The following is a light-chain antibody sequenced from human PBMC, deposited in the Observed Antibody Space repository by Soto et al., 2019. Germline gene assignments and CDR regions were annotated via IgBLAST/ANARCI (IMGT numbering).Light chain of an antibody. Sequence: EIVLTQSPGTLSLSPGERATLSCRASQSVSSNYLAWYQQKPGQAPRLLIFEASTRATGIPDRFSGSGSGTDFTLTISRLEPEDFAVYYCLQYGNSPFTFGPGTKVDIK. CDR2: EAS. V-gene: IGKV3-20*01. CDR1: QSVSSNY. CDR3: LQYGNSPFT. J-gene: IGKJ3*01.